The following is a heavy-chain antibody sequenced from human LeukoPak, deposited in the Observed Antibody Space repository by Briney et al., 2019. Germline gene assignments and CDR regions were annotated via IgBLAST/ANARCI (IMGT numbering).Heavy chain of an antibody. V-gene: IGHV1-18*01. D-gene: IGHD2-21*01. CDR1: GGTFSSYA. CDR3: AVPYCGGDCYLDY. Sequence: ASVKVSCKASGGTFSSYAISWVRQAPGQGLEWMGWISAYNGNTNYAQKLQGRVTMTTDTSTSTAYMELRSLRSDDTAVYYCAVPYCGGDCYLDYWGQGTLVTVSS. J-gene: IGHJ4*02. CDR2: ISAYNGNT.